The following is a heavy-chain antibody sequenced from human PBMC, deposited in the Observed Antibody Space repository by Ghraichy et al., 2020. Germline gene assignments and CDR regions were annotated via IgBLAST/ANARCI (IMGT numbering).Heavy chain of an antibody. CDR3: ASEPTRDDTIFGVVTYYYGMDV. CDR2: IIPIFGTA. J-gene: IGHJ6*02. D-gene: IGHD3-3*01. Sequence: SVKVSCKASGGTFSSYAISWVRQAPGQGLEWMGGIIPIFGTANYAQKFQGRVTITADESTSTAYMELSSLRSEDTAVYYCASEPTRDDTIFGVVTYYYGMDVWGQGTTVTVSS. V-gene: IGHV1-69*13. CDR1: GGTFSSYA.